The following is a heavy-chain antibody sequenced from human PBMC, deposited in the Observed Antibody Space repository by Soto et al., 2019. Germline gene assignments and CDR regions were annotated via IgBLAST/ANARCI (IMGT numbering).Heavy chain of an antibody. D-gene: IGHD2-15*01. Sequence: PSETLSLTCTVSGGSISSGGYYWSWIRQHPGKGLEWIGYIYYSGSTYYNPSLKSRVTISVDTSKNQFSLKLGSVTAADTAVYYCARSADCSGGSCYGVNWFDPWGQGTLVTVSS. V-gene: IGHV4-31*03. J-gene: IGHJ5*02. CDR1: GGSISSGGYY. CDR2: IYYSGST. CDR3: ARSADCSGGSCYGVNWFDP.